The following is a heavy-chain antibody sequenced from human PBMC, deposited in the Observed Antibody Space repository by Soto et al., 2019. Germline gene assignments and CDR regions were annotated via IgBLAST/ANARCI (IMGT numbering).Heavy chain of an antibody. J-gene: IGHJ5*02. CDR1: GYTFTSYG. CDR2: ISAYNGNT. CDR3: ARAGLGRPDGVPFDP. Sequence: QVQLVQSGAEVKKPGASVKVSCKASGYTFTSYGVSWVRQAPGQGLEWMGWISAYNGNTNYAQKLQDRVTMTTDTSTSTAYMELRSLRSDDTAVYYCARAGLGRPDGVPFDPWGQGTLVTVSS. D-gene: IGHD1-1*01. V-gene: IGHV1-18*01.